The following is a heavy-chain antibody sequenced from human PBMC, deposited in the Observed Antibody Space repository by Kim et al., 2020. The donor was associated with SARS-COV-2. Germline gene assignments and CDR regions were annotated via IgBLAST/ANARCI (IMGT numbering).Heavy chain of an antibody. J-gene: IGHJ4*02. D-gene: IGHD3-16*01. CDR3: TRGSSIWGSYNYYFDY. CDR2: VNSDGRTT. V-gene: IGHV3-74*01. Sequence: GGSLRLSCAASGFIFNDYWMHWVRQAPGKGLVWVSRVNSDGRTTDYADSVKGRFTFVRDNTKNTLYLQMNSLRAEDTAVYFCTRGSSIWGSYNYYFDYWGQGTLVTVSS. CDR1: GFIFNDYW.